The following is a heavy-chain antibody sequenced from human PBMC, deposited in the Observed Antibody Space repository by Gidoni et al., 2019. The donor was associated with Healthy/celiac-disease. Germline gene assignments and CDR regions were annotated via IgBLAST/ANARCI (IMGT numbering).Heavy chain of an antibody. CDR2: IISSSSNI. V-gene: IGHV3-48*02. CDR1: GFTLSSYR. J-gene: IGHJ6*02. D-gene: IGHD3-3*01. CDR3: ARAERLNDDFWSCYSTYYYYGMDV. Sequence: EVQLVESGGGLVQPGGSLRLSCAASGFTLSSYRMNWVRQAPGKGLEWVSYIISSSSNIYYADYVKGRFTISIDNAKNSLYLQMNSLRDEDTALYYCARAERLNDDFWSCYSTYYYYGMDVWGQGTTVTVSS.